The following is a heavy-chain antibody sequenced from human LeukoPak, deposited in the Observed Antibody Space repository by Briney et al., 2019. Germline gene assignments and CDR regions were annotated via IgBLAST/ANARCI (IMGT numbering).Heavy chain of an antibody. V-gene: IGHV3-7*01. J-gene: IGHJ4*02. D-gene: IGHD7-27*01. CDR1: GFTFSRFW. Sequence: PGGSLRLSCAASGFTFSRFWMSWVRQAPGKGLEWVANIKQDGSEKYYEDSVKGRFTISRDNAKNSLYLQMISLRAEDTAVYYCARDLGPQRRYYFDYWGQGTLVTVSS. CDR3: ARDLGPQRRYYFDY. CDR2: IKQDGSEK.